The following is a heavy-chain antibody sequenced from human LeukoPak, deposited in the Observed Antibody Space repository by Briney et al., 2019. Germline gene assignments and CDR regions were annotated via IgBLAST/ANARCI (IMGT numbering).Heavy chain of an antibody. Sequence: PGESLKISCKGSGYSFTSYWIGWVRQMPGKGLEWMGIIYPGNSDTRYSPSFQGQVTISADKSISTAYLQWSSLKASDTAMYYCARHRYFVEKGAPDRSVAGAYCFDYWGQGTLVTVSS. CDR2: IYPGNSDT. J-gene: IGHJ4*02. CDR1: GYSFTSYW. V-gene: IGHV5-51*01. D-gene: IGHD6-19*01. CDR3: ARHRYFVEKGAPDRSVAGAYCFDY.